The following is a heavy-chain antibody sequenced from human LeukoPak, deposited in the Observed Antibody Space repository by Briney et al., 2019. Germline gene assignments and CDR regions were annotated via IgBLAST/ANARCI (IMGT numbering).Heavy chain of an antibody. J-gene: IGHJ4*02. CDR1: RFTFSSYA. V-gene: IGHV3-30-3*01. D-gene: IGHD6-19*01. CDR2: ISYDGSNK. CDR3: ARSSGWYSFDS. Sequence: PGRSLRLSCAASRFTFSSYAMHWVRQAPGKGLEWVAVISYDGSNKYYADSVKGRFTISRDNSKNTLYLQMNSLRAEDTAVYYCARSSGWYSFDSWGQGTLVTVSS.